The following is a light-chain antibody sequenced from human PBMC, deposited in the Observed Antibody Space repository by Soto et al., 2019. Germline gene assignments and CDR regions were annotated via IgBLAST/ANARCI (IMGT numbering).Light chain of an antibody. V-gene: IGKV3-20*01. Sequence: EIVLTQSPGTLSLSPGERATLSCRASQSVSSSYLAWYQQKPGQAPRLLIYGASSRATGIPDRFSGSGSGTDFTLTISRLEPEDFAVYYCQQHGSSPYTFGQGTKLEMK. CDR1: QSVSSSY. CDR2: GAS. CDR3: QQHGSSPYT. J-gene: IGKJ2*01.